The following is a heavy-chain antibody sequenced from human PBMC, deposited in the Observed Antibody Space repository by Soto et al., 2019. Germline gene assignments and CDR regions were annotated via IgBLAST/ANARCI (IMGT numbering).Heavy chain of an antibody. Sequence: QVHLVESGGGVVQPGRSLRLSCAASGFSFSTYGMHWVRQAPGKGLEWVVVISHDGSEKHYADSVKGRFTISRDNSKNTLYLQMNSLRVEDTAVYFCAKGGQEKVSLYFAMDVWGQGTTVAVSS. D-gene: IGHD3-22*01. CDR2: ISHDGSEK. CDR1: GFSFSTYG. CDR3: AKGGQEKVSLYFAMDV. V-gene: IGHV3-30*18. J-gene: IGHJ6*02.